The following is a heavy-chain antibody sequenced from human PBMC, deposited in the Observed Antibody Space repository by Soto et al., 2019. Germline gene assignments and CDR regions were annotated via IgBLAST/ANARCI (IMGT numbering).Heavy chain of an antibody. J-gene: IGHJ4*02. CDR1: GYTFTSYY. V-gene: IGHV1-2*02. CDR3: ARQLAYCGGYCFTEPADY. CDR2: INPNSGDT. Sequence: QAQLVQSGAEVKKPGASVKVSCEASGYTFTSYYMHWVRQAPGQGLEWMGWINPNSGDTKYAQKFRGRVTMTRDTSITTAYMEVKMLTSDDTAVYYCARQLAYCGGYCFTEPADYWGQGTLVTVSS. D-gene: IGHD2-21*02.